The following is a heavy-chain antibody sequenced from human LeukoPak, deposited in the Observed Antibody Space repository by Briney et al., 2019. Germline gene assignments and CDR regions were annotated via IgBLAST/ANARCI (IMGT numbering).Heavy chain of an antibody. CDR3: AKLPPGGYSYGYSLFDY. J-gene: IGHJ4*02. D-gene: IGHD5-18*01. CDR1: GGTFSSYA. CDR2: ISGSGGST. V-gene: IGHV3-23*01. Sequence: SCKASGGTFSSYAMSWVRQTPGKGLEWVSAISGSGGSTYYADSVEGRFTISRDNSKNTLYLQMNSLRAEDTAVYYCAKLPPGGYSYGYSLFDYWGQGTLVTVSS.